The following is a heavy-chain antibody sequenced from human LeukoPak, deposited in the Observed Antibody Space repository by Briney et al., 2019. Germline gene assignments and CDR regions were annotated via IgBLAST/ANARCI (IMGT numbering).Heavy chain of an antibody. V-gene: IGHV4-59*01. Sequence: SETLSLTCTVSGGSISSYYWSWIRQPPGKGLEWIGYIYYSGSTNYNPSLKSRVTISVDTSKNQFSLKLCSVTAADTAVYYCARARGIGIAAAGDFDYWGRGTLVTVSS. CDR3: ARARGIGIAAAGDFDY. CDR1: GGSISSYY. J-gene: IGHJ4*02. CDR2: IYYSGST. D-gene: IGHD6-13*01.